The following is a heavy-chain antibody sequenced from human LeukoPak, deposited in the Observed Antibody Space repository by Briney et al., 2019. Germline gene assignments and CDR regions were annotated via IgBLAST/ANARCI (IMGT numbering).Heavy chain of an antibody. V-gene: IGHV4-38-2*02. CDR3: AGGVAGVQSRYFDY. D-gene: IGHD6-19*01. CDR2: IYHSGST. J-gene: IGHJ4*02. CDR1: GYSISSGYY. Sequence: SETLSLTCTVSGYSISSGYYWGWVRQPPGKGLEWIGSIYHSGSTYYNPSLESRVTISVDTSKNQFSLRLSSVTAADTAVYYCAGGVAGVQSRYFDYWGQGTPVTVSS.